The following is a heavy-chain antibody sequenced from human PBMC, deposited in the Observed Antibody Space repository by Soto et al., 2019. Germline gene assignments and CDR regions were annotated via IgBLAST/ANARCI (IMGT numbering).Heavy chain of an antibody. D-gene: IGHD6-13*01. Sequence: ASVKVSCKASGYTFTSYAMHWVRQAPGQRLDWMGWINAGNGNTKYSQKFQGRVTITRDTSASTAYMELSSLRSEDTAVYYCARDKNSGYSSSWFLYGMDVWGQGTTVTVSS. J-gene: IGHJ6*02. CDR1: GYTFTSYA. CDR3: ARDKNSGYSSSWFLYGMDV. CDR2: INAGNGNT. V-gene: IGHV1-3*01.